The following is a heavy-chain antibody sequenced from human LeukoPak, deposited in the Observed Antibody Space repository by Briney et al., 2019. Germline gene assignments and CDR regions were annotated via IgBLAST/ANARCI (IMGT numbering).Heavy chain of an antibody. V-gene: IGHV1-69*13. J-gene: IGHJ6*02. CDR2: IIPIFGTA. Sequence: SVKVSCKASGGTFSSYAISWVRQAPGQGLEWMGGIIPIFGTANYAQKFQGRVTTTADESTSTAYMELSSLRSEDTAVYYCARVQLAVAGIYGMDVWGQGTTVTVSS. D-gene: IGHD6-19*01. CDR3: ARVQLAVAGIYGMDV. CDR1: GGTFSSYA.